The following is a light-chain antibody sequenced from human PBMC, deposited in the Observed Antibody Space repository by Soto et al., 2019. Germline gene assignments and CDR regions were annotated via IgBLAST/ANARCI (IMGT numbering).Light chain of an antibody. CDR3: QQYGRLPLS. Sequence: EILLTQSPGTLSLSPGDRATLSCRASQSLTTSFLAWYQQQPGQAPRLLISGASIRATDIPDRFSGSGSGTDFTLTISRLEPEDFAVYFCQQYGRLPLSFGGGTKVEIK. CDR2: GAS. V-gene: IGKV3-20*01. J-gene: IGKJ4*01. CDR1: QSLTTSF.